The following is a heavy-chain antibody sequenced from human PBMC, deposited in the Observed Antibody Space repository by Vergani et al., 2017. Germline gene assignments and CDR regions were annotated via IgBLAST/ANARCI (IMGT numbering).Heavy chain of an antibody. CDR1: GYTFTSNY. CDR2: INPSGGST. CDR3: ARDRGVRGVIPYYYYYGMDG. Sequence: QVQLVQSGAEVKKAGASVKVSCKASGYTFTSNYMHWVRQAPGQGLEWMGIINPSGGSTSYAQKFQGRVTMTRDTSTSTVYMELSSLRSEDTAVYYCARDRGVRGVIPYYYYYGMDGWSQGTTVTGSS. D-gene: IGHD3-10*01. J-gene: IGHJ6*02. V-gene: IGHV1-46*01.